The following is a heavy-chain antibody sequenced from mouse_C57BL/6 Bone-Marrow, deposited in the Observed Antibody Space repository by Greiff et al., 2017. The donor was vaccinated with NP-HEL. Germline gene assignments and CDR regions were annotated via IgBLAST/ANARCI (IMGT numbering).Heavy chain of an antibody. D-gene: IGHD2-2*01. J-gene: IGHJ3*01. CDR2: ISNLAYSI. CDR3: ARGGGYDERTWFAY. Sequence: DVMLVESGGGLVQPGGSLKLSCAASGFTFSDYGMAWVRQAPRKGPEWVAFISNLAYSIYYADTVTGRFTISRENAKNTLYLEMSSLRSEDTAMYYCARGGGYDERTWFAYWGQGTLVTVSA. V-gene: IGHV5-15*04. CDR1: GFTFSDYG.